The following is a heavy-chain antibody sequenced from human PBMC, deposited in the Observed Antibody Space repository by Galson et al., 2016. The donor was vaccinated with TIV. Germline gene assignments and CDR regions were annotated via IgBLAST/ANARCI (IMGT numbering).Heavy chain of an antibody. V-gene: IGHV1-18*04. Sequence: SVKVSCKASGYTFGNYGISWMRQAPGQGLEWVGWISASNGDTNYARKFQGRITMTKDTFTSTVFVELRSLRSEDTAVFYCARESDCSSGTCYSRAFDDWGQGTPVTVSS. D-gene: IGHD2-2*02. CDR2: ISASNGDT. J-gene: IGHJ4*02. CDR3: ARESDCSSGTCYSRAFDD. CDR1: GYTFGNYG.